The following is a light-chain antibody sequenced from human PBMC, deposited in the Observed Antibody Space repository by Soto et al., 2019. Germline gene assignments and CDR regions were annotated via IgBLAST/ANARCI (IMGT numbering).Light chain of an antibody. V-gene: IGKV1-5*03. J-gene: IGKJ1*01. CDR3: LQYNSFRT. Sequence: DVQMTQSPSTLSACVGDTVTITCRASQSIDTWLAWHQQKPGKAPKLLIYKASSLASGVPSRFSGSGSGSEFTLTISGLQPDDFATYYCLQYNSFRTFGQGTKV. CDR2: KAS. CDR1: QSIDTW.